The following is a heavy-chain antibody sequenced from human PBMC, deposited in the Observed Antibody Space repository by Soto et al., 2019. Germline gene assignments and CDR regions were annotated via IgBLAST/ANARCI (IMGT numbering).Heavy chain of an antibody. Sequence: PSETLSLTCTVSGGSISSGGYYWSWIRQHPGKGLEWIGYIYYSGSTYYNPSLKSRVTISVDTSKNQFSLKLSSVTAADTAVYYCARVRWDDESIDYWGQGTLVTVSS. CDR3: ARVRWDDESIDY. V-gene: IGHV4-31*03. CDR1: GGSISSGGYY. CDR2: IYYSGST. D-gene: IGHD1-1*01. J-gene: IGHJ4*02.